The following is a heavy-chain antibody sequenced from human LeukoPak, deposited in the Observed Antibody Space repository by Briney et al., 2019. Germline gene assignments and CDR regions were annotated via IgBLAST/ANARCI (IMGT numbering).Heavy chain of an antibody. D-gene: IGHD7-27*01. Sequence: PGGSVRLSCAASGFTFSSFGMNWVRQAPGRGLEWISYISHTSSAIEYADSVKGRFTMSRDNAGNSVYLQMNSLRDEDTAVYFCARNPAWGYFDYWGQGALVTVSS. V-gene: IGHV3-48*02. CDR2: ISHTSSAI. J-gene: IGHJ4*02. CDR1: GFTFSSFG. CDR3: ARNPAWGYFDY.